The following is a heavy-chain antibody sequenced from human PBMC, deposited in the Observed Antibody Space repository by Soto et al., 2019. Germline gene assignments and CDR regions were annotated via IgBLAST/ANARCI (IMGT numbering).Heavy chain of an antibody. CDR2: ISAYNGNT. V-gene: IGHV1-18*04. J-gene: IGHJ5*02. CDR3: AKDTSMAIVVVPAAIGGRDWFDP. D-gene: IGHD2-2*03. Sequence: ASVKVSCKASVYTFTSYGISWVRQAPGQGLEWMGWISAYNGNTNYAQKLQGRVTMTTDTSTSTAYKELRSLRSDDTAVYYCAKDTSMAIVVVPAAIGGRDWFDPWGQGTLVTVSS. CDR1: VYTFTSYG.